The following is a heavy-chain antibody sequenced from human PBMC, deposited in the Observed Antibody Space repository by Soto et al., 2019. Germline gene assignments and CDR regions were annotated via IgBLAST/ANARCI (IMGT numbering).Heavy chain of an antibody. Sequence: SETLSLTCTVSGGSISSYYWSWIRQPPGKGLEWIGYIYYSGSTNYNPSLKSRVTISVDTSKNQFSLKLSSVTAADTAVYYCARAEGGYSGYDYFDYWGQGTPVTVSS. CDR3: ARAEGGYSGYDYFDY. CDR2: IYYSGST. J-gene: IGHJ4*02. V-gene: IGHV4-59*01. CDR1: GGSISSYY. D-gene: IGHD5-12*01.